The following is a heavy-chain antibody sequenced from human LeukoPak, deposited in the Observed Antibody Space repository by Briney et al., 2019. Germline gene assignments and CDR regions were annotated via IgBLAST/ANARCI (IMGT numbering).Heavy chain of an antibody. Sequence: GASVKVSCKASGYTFIGYYMHWVRQAPGQGLEWMGWINPNSGGTNYAQKFQGRVTMTRDTSISTAYMELSRLRSDDTAVYYCARDLRYCGGDCYYYYYYYMDVGGKGTTVTVSS. CDR1: GYTFIGYY. CDR3: ARDLRYCGGDCYYYYYYYMDV. V-gene: IGHV1-2*02. J-gene: IGHJ6*03. CDR2: INPNSGGT. D-gene: IGHD2-21*01.